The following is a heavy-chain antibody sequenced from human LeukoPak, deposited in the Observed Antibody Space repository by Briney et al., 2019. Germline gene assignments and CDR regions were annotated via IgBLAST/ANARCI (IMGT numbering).Heavy chain of an antibody. CDR2: ISYDGSNK. J-gene: IGHJ4*02. CDR3: TRPLHYYSNDY. CDR1: GFTFSSYG. V-gene: IGHV3-30*03. D-gene: IGHD4-11*01. Sequence: PGGSLRLSCAASGFTFSSYGMHWVRQAPGKGLEWVAVISYDGSNKYYADSVKGRFTISRDNSKNTLYLQMNSLRAEDTAVYYCTRPLHYYSNDYWGQGTLVTVSS.